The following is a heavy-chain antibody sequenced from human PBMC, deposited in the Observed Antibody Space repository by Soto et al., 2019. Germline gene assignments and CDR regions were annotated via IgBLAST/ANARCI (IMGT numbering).Heavy chain of an antibody. D-gene: IGHD2-21*02. CDR1: GYSFNTYW. J-gene: IGHJ4*02. CDR2: IYPDDSDI. Sequence: PGEFLKISCKGSGYSFNTYWIGWVRQMPGKGLEWMGVIYPDDSDIRYSPSLQGQVTISADKSISTAYLQWSSLKASDSGIYYCARRTGLLYSDWGQGTLVTVSS. CDR3: ARRTGLLYSD. V-gene: IGHV5-51*01.